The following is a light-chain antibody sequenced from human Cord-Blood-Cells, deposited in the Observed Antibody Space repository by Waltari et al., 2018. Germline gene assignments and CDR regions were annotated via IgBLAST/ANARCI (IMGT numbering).Light chain of an antibody. CDR1: QSISSR. CDR3: QQYNSYPVN. V-gene: IGKV1-5*03. CDR2: KAS. Sequence: DIQMTQSPSTLSASVGDRVTITCRASQSISSRLAWYQQKPGKAPKLLIYKASSLESGVPSRFSSSGSGTEFTLTISSLKADDFATYYCQQYNSYPVNFGGGTKVEIK. J-gene: IGKJ4*01.